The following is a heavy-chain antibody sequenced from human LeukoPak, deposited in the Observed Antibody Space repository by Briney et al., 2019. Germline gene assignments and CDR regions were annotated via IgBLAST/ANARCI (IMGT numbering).Heavy chain of an antibody. Sequence: SGTLSLTCAVSSGSISSSNWWSWVRQPPGKGLEWIGEINHSGRTNYNPSLKSRVTISVDRSDNQFSLKLTSVTAADTAVYYCARVIRAAAGPDFDYWGQGTLVTVSS. V-gene: IGHV4-4*02. CDR2: INHSGRT. CDR3: ARVIRAAAGPDFDY. CDR1: SGSISSSNW. D-gene: IGHD6-13*01. J-gene: IGHJ4*02.